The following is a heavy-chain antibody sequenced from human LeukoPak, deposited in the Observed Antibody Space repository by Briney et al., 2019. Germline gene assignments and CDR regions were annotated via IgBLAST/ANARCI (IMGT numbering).Heavy chain of an antibody. Sequence: SQTLSLTCTVPGGSIASDDNYWGWIRQHPGKGLEWIGHIYFSGTTHYNPSLAGRSVISVATSDNQFSLKLTYVTAADTAVYYCAKVGRKYNWFDTWGQGTLVTVSS. CDR2: IYFSGTT. D-gene: IGHD1-14*01. CDR1: GGSIASDDNY. J-gene: IGHJ5*02. CDR3: AKVGRKYNWFDT. V-gene: IGHV4-30-4*08.